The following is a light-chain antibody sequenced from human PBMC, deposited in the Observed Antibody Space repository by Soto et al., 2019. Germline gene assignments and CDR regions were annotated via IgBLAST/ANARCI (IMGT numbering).Light chain of an antibody. CDR1: QSVQTW. CDR2: KAT. V-gene: IGKV1-5*03. CDR3: QQYNNYFT. J-gene: IGKJ1*01. Sequence: IQLNQSPSTLSSSVGERITITCRASQSVQTWLAWFQQKPGKAPKLLIYKATTLETGVPSRFSGSGSETEFTLTISSLQPDDLGTYYCQQYNNYFTVGQGSIADIK.